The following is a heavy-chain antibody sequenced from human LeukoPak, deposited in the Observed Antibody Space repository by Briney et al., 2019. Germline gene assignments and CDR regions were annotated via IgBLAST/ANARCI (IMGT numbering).Heavy chain of an antibody. J-gene: IGHJ4*02. CDR2: IDHTGSI. CDR1: AGSFTGYY. V-gene: IGHV4-34*01. Sequence: PSETLSLTCAVNAGSFTGYYWSWIRQPPGKGVEGMGEIDHTGSISYNPSLRSRVTISVDTFKNQFSLNLRSVTAADRAIYYCARGGYGPGSHYRYWGQGTLVTVSS. D-gene: IGHD3-10*01. CDR3: ARGGYGPGSHYRY.